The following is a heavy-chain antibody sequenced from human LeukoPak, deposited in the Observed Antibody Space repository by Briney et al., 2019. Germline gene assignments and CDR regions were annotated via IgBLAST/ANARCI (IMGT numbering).Heavy chain of an antibody. Sequence: PGGSLRLSCAASGFTFSSYAMSWVRQAPGKGLEWVAVISYDGSNKYYADSVKGRFTISRDNSKNTLYLQMNSLRAEDTAVYYCARGTYYYGSGSQQNWGQGTLVTVSS. J-gene: IGHJ4*02. CDR2: ISYDGSNK. V-gene: IGHV3-30-3*01. D-gene: IGHD3-10*01. CDR1: GFTFSSYA. CDR3: ARGTYYYGSGSQQN.